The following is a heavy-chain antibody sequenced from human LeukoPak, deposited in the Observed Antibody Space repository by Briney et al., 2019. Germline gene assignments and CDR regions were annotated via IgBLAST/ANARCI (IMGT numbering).Heavy chain of an antibody. CDR1: GFTFSTYA. CDR3: ATDCCGGECCSHNRDDY. D-gene: IGHD2-21*01. Sequence: GGSLRLSCAASGFTFSTYAMNWVRQAPGKGLEWVSGISDTGATTVYEDSVKGRFTISRDNSKNTVYLQMNSLRGEDTAIYFCATDCCGGECCSHNRDDYWGQGTLVTVSS. CDR2: ISDTGATT. J-gene: IGHJ4*02. V-gene: IGHV3-23*01.